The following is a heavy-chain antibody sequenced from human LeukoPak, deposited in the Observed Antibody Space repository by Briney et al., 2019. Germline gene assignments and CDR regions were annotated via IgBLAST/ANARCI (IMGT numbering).Heavy chain of an antibody. CDR3: ARTYYYDSGSAYYYGMDV. J-gene: IGHJ6*02. V-gene: IGHV3-66*01. CDR2: IYSGGST. D-gene: IGHD3-10*01. CDR1: GFTVSSKY. Sequence: PGGSLRLSCAASGFTVSSKYMSWVRQAPGKGLEWVSVIYSGGSTYYADSVKGRFTISRDNPKNTLYLQMNSLRAEDTAVYYCARTYYYDSGSAYYYGMDVWGQGTTVTVSS.